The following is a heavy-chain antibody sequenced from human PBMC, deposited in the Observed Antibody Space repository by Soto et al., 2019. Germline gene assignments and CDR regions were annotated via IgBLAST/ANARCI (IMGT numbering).Heavy chain of an antibody. CDR3: ARVAVAGLTFDY. CDR1: GFTFSSYA. D-gene: IGHD6-19*01. Sequence: QVQLVESGGGVVQPGRSLRLSCAASGFTFSSYAMHWVRQAPGKGLEWVAVISYDGSNKYYADSVKGRFTISRDNSKNTLYLQMNSLRAEDTAVYYCARVAVAGLTFDYWGQGTLVTVSS. CDR2: ISYDGSNK. J-gene: IGHJ4*02. V-gene: IGHV3-30-3*01.